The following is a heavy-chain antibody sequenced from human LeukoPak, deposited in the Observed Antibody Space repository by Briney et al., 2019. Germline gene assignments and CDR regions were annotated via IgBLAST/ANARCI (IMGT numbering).Heavy chain of an antibody. J-gene: IGHJ5*02. V-gene: IGHV1-18*01. CDR2: ISAYNGNT. D-gene: IGHD1-14*01. CDR3: ARDSGTRITGTTGFDP. Sequence: ASVKVSCKASGYTFTNYAMNWVRQAPGQGLEWMGWISAYNGNTNYAQKLQGRVTMTTDTSTSTAYMELRSLRSDDTAVYYCARDSGTRITGTTGFDPWGQGTLVTVSS. CDR1: GYTFTNYA.